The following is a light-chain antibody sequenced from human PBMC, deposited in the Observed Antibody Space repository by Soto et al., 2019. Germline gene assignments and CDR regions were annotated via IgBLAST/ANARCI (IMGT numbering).Light chain of an antibody. Sequence: EIVMMQSPATLSASPGERATLSCRASQSVGSKLVWYKKQPGQAPRLLIYGASTSSTGIPARFSGSGSGTDFTLTISGLQSEDFASYYGQNYNSWPRWTFGLGTNVEIK. V-gene: IGKV3-15*01. CDR3: QNYNSWPRWT. CDR2: GAS. J-gene: IGKJ1*01. CDR1: QSVGSK.